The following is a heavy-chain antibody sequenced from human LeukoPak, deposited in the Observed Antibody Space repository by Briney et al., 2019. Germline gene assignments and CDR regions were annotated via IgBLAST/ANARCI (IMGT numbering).Heavy chain of an antibody. CDR3: ARAYDFWSGYYTSEYFDY. D-gene: IGHD3-3*01. V-gene: IGHV1-18*01. CDR2: ISAYNGNT. CDR1: GYTFTSYG. Sequence: ASVKVSCKASGYTFTSYGISWVLQAPGQGLEWMGWISAYNGNTNYAQKLQGRVTMTTDTSTSTAYMELRSLRSDDTAVYCCARAYDFWSGYYTSEYFDYWGQGTLVTVSS. J-gene: IGHJ4*02.